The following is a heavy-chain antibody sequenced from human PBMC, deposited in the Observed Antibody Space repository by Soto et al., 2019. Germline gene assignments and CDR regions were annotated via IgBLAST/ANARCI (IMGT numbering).Heavy chain of an antibody. CDR1: GYTFTGYY. V-gene: IGHV1-2*02. CDR2: INPNSGGT. J-gene: IGHJ6*02. Sequence: GASVKVSCKASGYTFTGYYMHWVRQAPGQGLEWMGWINPNSGGTNYAQKFQGRVTMTRDTSISTAYMELSRLRSDDTAVYYCARRDYDILNGTPYGMDVWGQGTTVTVSS. D-gene: IGHD3-9*01. CDR3: ARRDYDILNGTPYGMDV.